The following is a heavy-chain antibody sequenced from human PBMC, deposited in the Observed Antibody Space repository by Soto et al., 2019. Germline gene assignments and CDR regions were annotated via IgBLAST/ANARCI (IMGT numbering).Heavy chain of an antibody. Sequence: GGSLRLSCAASGFTFSSYSMNWVRQAPGKGLEWVSSISSSSSYIYYADSVKGRFTISRDNAKNSLYLQMNSLRAEDTAVYYCARDAPHIVVVPAAIVGGAFDIWGQGTMVTVSS. J-gene: IGHJ3*02. CDR3: ARDAPHIVVVPAAIVGGAFDI. CDR2: ISSSSSYI. V-gene: IGHV3-21*01. D-gene: IGHD2-2*02. CDR1: GFTFSSYS.